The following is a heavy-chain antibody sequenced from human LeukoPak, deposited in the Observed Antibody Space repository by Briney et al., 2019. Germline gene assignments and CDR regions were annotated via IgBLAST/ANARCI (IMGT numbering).Heavy chain of an antibody. Sequence: SVKVSCKASGGTFSSYAISWVRQAPGQGLEWMGGTIPIFGTANYAQKFQGRVTITADESTSTAYMELSSLRSEDTAVYYCAREKVVVVPAAILKGGYYYYYYMDVWGKGTTVSVSS. J-gene: IGHJ6*03. V-gene: IGHV1-69*13. D-gene: IGHD2-2*02. CDR3: AREKVVVVPAAILKGGYYYYYYMDV. CDR1: GGTFSSYA. CDR2: TIPIFGTA.